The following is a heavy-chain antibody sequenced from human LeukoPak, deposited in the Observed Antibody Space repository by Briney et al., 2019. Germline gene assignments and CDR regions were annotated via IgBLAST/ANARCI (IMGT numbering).Heavy chain of an antibody. CDR2: ILYSGTT. D-gene: IGHD5-12*01. CDR3: ARMGGYSGYATR. CDR1: GGSISSYY. Sequence: SETLSLTCTVSGGSISSYYWSWIRQPPGKGLEWIGYILYSGTTNSNPSLKSRVTISVDTSKNQISLKLSSVTAADTAVYYCARMGGYSGYATRWGQGTLVTVSS. J-gene: IGHJ4*02. V-gene: IGHV4-59*08.